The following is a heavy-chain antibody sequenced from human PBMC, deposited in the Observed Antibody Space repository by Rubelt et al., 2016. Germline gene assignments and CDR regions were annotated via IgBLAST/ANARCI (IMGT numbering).Heavy chain of an antibody. CDR1: GDSINSSSYY. V-gene: IGHV4-39*07. CDR2: IFHSGST. J-gene: IGHJ4*02. Sequence: QLQLQESGPGLVKPSETLSLTCTVSGDSINSSSYYWGWIRQPPGKGPEWIGSIFHSGSTYDNPSLKSRVTMSVDTSKNQFSLILNSGNAAGTAVYYCARLRGYGEDWGQGALVTVSS. CDR3: ARLRGYGED. D-gene: IGHD4/OR15-4a*01.